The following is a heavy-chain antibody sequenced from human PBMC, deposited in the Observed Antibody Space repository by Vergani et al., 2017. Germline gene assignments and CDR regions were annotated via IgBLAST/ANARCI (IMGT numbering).Heavy chain of an antibody. CDR3: ARAAPEMATIDRRYDYYYDYYMDV. CDR1: GYTFTGYY. Sequence: QVQLVQSGAEVKKPGASVKVSCKASGYTFTGYYMHWVRQAPGQGLEWMGWINPNSGGTNYAQKFQGRVTMTRDTSISTAYMELSRLRSDETAVYYCARAAPEMATIDRRYDYYYDYYMDVWGKGTTVTVSS. D-gene: IGHD5-24*01. CDR2: INPNSGGT. V-gene: IGHV1-2*02. J-gene: IGHJ6*03.